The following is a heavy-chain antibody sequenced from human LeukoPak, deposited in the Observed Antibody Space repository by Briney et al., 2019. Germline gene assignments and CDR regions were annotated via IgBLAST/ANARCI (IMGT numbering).Heavy chain of an antibody. J-gene: IGHJ5*02. V-gene: IGHV4-39*07. Sequence: SETLSLTCTVSGGSISSSSYYWGWIRQPPGKGLEWIGSIYYSGSTYYNPSLKSRVTISVDTSKNQFSLKLSSVTAADTAVYYCARAGAPDYYDSSGYPIHWFDPWGQGTLVTVSS. CDR2: IYYSGST. CDR1: GGSISSSSYY. CDR3: ARAGAPDYYDSSGYPIHWFDP. D-gene: IGHD3-22*01.